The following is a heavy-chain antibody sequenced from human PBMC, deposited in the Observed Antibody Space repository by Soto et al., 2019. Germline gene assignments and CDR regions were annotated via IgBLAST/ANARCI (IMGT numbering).Heavy chain of an antibody. J-gene: IGHJ4*02. CDR2: MNPNSGNT. V-gene: IGHV1-8*01. CDR1: GYTFTSYD. D-gene: IGHD6-6*01. CDR3: ARGRGWSSSSYPFYFDY. Sequence: GASVKVSCKASGYTFTSYDINWVRQATGQGLEWMGWMNPNSGNTGYAQKFQGRVTMTRNTSISTAYMELSSLRSEDTAVYYCARGRGWSSSSYPFYFDYWGQGTLVTVSS.